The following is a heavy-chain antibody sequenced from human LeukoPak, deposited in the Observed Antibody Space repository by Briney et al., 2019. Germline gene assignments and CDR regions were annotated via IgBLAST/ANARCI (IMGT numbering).Heavy chain of an antibody. CDR2: ISGSGGST. CDR1: GFTFSSYA. J-gene: IGHJ4*02. V-gene: IGHV3-23*01. CDR3: AKEHSSGGYFDY. Sequence: GGSLRLSCAASGFTFSSYAMSWVRQAPGKGLEWVSAISGSGGSTYYADSVKGRFTISRDNSMSTLYLQMNSLRAEDTAVYYCAKEHSSGGYFDYWGQGTLVTVSS. D-gene: IGHD3-10*01.